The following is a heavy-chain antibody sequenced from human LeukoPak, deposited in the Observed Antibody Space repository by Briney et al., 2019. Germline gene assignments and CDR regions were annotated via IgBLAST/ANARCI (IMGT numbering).Heavy chain of an antibody. Sequence: ASVKVSCKASGYTFTGYYMHWVRQAPGQGLEWMGRINPNSGGTNYAQKFQGRVTMTRDTSISTAYMELSRLRSDDTAVYYCARTYYYGSGSTDYYHYYYMDVWGKGTTVTVSS. D-gene: IGHD3-10*01. J-gene: IGHJ6*03. CDR2: INPNSGGT. CDR1: GYTFTGYY. V-gene: IGHV1-2*06. CDR3: ARTYYYGSGSTDYYHYYYMDV.